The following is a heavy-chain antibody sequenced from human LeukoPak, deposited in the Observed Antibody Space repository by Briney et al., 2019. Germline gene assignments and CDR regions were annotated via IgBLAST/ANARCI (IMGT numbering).Heavy chain of an antibody. Sequence: PRGSLRLSCAASGFTFSSYGLHWVRQAPGKGLEWVAVISEDGSNKDYTDSLKGRFTIYRDNSKITLYLQMNSLRAEDTAVYYCARSAEMPTYFDYWGQGTQVNVSS. CDR1: GFTFSSYG. CDR2: ISEDGSNK. J-gene: IGHJ4*01. CDR3: ARSAEMPTYFDY. D-gene: IGHD5-24*01. V-gene: IGHV3-30*03.